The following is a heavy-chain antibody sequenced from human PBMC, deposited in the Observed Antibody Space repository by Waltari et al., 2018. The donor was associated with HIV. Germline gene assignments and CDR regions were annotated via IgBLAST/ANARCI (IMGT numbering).Heavy chain of an antibody. D-gene: IGHD1-1*01. CDR1: GFTLGTYG. Sequence: QVQLVESGGGVVQPGRSLRLSCAASGFTLGTYGMHWVRQAPGKGLGGVAFIEKDGENKYYADAVKGRCTLSRDNSKNTVYLQINSLGAEDSAVYYCAKDKGGVTYIFYYWGQGTLVTVSS. CDR2: IEKDGENK. V-gene: IGHV3-30*18. CDR3: AKDKGGVTYIFYY. J-gene: IGHJ4*02.